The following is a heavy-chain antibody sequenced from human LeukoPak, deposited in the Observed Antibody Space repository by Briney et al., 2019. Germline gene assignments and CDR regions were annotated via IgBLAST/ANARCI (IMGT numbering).Heavy chain of an antibody. CDR3: ARVYNFWFDP. CDR2: MYHSGST. J-gene: IGHJ5*02. Sequence: SETLSLTCTVSGGSISSYYWGWIRQPPGKGLEWIGSMYHSGSTYYNPSLKSRVTISVDTSKNQFSLKLSSVTAADTAVYYCARVYNFWFDPWGQGTLVTVSS. V-gene: IGHV4-38-2*02. D-gene: IGHD1-20*01. CDR1: GGSISSYY.